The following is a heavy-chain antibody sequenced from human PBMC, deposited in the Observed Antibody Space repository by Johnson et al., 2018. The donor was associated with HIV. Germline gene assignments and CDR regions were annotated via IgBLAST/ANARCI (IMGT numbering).Heavy chain of an antibody. CDR1: GFTFSDYA. D-gene: IGHD5-18*01. J-gene: IGHJ3*02. Sequence: VQLVESGGGLIEPGGSLRLSCAASGFTFSDYAMHWVRQAPGKGLELVSGINWTGGSTGYADSVKGRFTISRDNAKNSLYLQMNSLRAEDTALYYCARADTAMVRGAFDIWGQGTMVTVSS. CDR2: INWTGGST. V-gene: IGHV3-20*04. CDR3: ARADTAMVRGAFDI.